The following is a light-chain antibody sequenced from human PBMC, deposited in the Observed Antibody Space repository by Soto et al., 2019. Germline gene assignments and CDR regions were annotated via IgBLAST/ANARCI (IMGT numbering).Light chain of an antibody. J-gene: IGLJ1*01. CDR3: CSYAGSSTSYV. V-gene: IGLV2-23*01. Sequence: QSALTQPASVSGSPGQSITISCTGTSSDVGSYNLVSWYQQHPGKAPKLMIYEGSQRTSGISNRFSGSKSGNPASLTISGLQAEDEADYYCCSYAGSSTSYVFGTGTKLTVL. CDR2: EGS. CDR1: SSDVGSYNL.